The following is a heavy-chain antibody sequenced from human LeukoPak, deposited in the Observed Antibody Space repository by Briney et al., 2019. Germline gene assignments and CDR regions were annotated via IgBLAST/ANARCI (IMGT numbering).Heavy chain of an antibody. D-gene: IGHD5-18*01. V-gene: IGHV3-11*06. CDR2: ISSSSSYT. Sequence: GGSLRLSCAASGFTFSDYYMSWIRQAPGKGLEWVSYISSSSSYTNYADSVKGRFTISRDNAKNSLYLQMNSLRAEDTAVYYCARGPGYSYGLTWGQGTLVTVSS. CDR3: ARGPGYSYGLT. CDR1: GFTFSDYY. J-gene: IGHJ5*02.